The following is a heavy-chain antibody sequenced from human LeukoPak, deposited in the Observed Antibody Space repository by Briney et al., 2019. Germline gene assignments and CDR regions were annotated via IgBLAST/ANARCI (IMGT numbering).Heavy chain of an antibody. V-gene: IGHV3-21*01. CDR3: ARDRGYFTMTINYFDC. J-gene: IGHJ4*02. D-gene: IGHD3-22*01. Sequence: GGSLRLSCAASGFTFSSYSMNWVRQAPGKGLEWVSSISSSSSYIYYADSVKGRFTISRDNAKNSLYLQMNSLRAEDTAVYYCARDRGYFTMTINYFDCWGQGTLVTVSS. CDR2: ISSSSSYI. CDR1: GFTFSSYS.